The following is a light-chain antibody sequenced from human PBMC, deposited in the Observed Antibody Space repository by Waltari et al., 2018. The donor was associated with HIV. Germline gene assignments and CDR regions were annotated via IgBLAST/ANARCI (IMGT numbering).Light chain of an antibody. CDR2: DTN. Sequence: QTVVTQEPSFSVSPGGTVTLTCGLSSGSVSTSYYPSCYQQTPGRAPRTLIYDTNTRSSGAPDRFSGSILGNKAALTITGAQADDECDYYCVLYMGSGIWVFGGGTKLTVL. CDR1: SGSVSTSYY. CDR3: VLYMGSGIWV. V-gene: IGLV8-61*01. J-gene: IGLJ3*02.